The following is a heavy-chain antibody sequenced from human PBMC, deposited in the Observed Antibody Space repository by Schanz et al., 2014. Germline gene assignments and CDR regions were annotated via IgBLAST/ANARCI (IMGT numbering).Heavy chain of an antibody. CDR1: GFTFSSYA. V-gene: IGHV3-48*03. CDR3: AKVAPAATYLDS. CDR2: ISDSGDST. J-gene: IGHJ4*02. D-gene: IGHD2-2*01. Sequence: EVQLVESGGGLVQPGRSLRLSCVASGFTFSSYAMHWVRQAPGKGLEWVSDISDSGDSTHYADSVKGRFTISRDNAKNSLFLQMNSLSAEDTAVYYCAKVAPAATYLDSWGLGTLVTVSS.